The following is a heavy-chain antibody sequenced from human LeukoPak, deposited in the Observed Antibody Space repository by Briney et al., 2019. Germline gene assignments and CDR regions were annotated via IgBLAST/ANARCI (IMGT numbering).Heavy chain of an antibody. Sequence: PSETLSLTCTVSGGSISRYYWNWIRQPPGKGLEWIGYIYYSGSTNYNPSLKSRVTISVDTSKNQFSLKLSSVTAADTAVYYCARVMVRGVYFDYWGQGTLVTVSS. CDR3: ARVMVRGVYFDY. V-gene: IGHV4-59*01. CDR1: GGSISRYY. D-gene: IGHD3-10*01. J-gene: IGHJ4*02. CDR2: IYYSGST.